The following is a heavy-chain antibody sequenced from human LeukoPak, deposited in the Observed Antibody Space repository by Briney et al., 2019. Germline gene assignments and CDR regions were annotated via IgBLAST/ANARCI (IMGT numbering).Heavy chain of an antibody. Sequence: TSETLSLTCTVSGGSISSGGYYWSWIRQHPGKGLEWIGYIYYSGSTYYNPSLKSRVTISVDTSKNQSSLKLSSVTAADTAVYYCARAMAWYYFDYWGQGTLVTVSS. J-gene: IGHJ4*02. V-gene: IGHV4-31*03. CDR1: GGSISSGGYY. CDR2: IYYSGST. D-gene: IGHD2-8*02. CDR3: ARAMAWYYFDY.